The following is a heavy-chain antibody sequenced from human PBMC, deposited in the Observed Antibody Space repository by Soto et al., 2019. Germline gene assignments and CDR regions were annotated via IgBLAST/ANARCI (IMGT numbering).Heavy chain of an antibody. Sequence: SETLSLTCTVSGGSVSSGICYGSWIRQPPGKVLEWIGYIYYSGSTNYNPSLKSRVTISVDTSKNQFSLKLSSVTAADTAVYYCARADCSSTSCYYYYYGMDVWGQGTTVTVSS. CDR2: IYYSGST. J-gene: IGHJ6*02. D-gene: IGHD2-2*01. CDR3: ARADCSSTSCYYYYYGMDV. CDR1: GGSVSSGICY. V-gene: IGHV4-61*01.